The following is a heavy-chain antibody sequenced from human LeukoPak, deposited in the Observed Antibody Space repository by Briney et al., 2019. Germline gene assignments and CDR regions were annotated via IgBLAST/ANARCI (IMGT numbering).Heavy chain of an antibody. CDR1: GGSFSGYY. CDR3: ARGPYGCQREY. J-gene: IGHJ4*01. CDR2: INHSGST. D-gene: IGHD4-17*01. V-gene: IGHV4-34*01. Sequence: SETLSLTCAVYGGSFSGYYWSWIRQPPGKGLEWIGEINHSGSTNYNPSLKSRVTISVDTSKNQFSLKLSSVTAADTAVYYCARGPYGCQREYWGQGNPGTGSS.